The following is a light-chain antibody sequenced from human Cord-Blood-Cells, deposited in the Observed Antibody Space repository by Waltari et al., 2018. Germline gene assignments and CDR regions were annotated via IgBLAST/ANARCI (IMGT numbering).Light chain of an antibody. CDR3: QQYNNWPWT. CDR2: GAS. CDR1: QSVSSN. V-gene: IGKV3-15*01. Sequence: AITQSPATLYLSPGDRATLSCRASQSVSSNLAWYQQKPGQAPRLLIYGASTRATGIPARFSGSGSGTEFTLTISSLQSEDFAVYYCQQYNNWPWTFGQGTKVEIK. J-gene: IGKJ1*01.